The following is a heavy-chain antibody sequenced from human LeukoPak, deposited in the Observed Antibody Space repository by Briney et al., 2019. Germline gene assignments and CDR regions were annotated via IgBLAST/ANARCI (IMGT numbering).Heavy chain of an antibody. D-gene: IGHD2-2*01. CDR1: GGSFSGYY. V-gene: IGHV4-34*01. CDR2: FNHSGST. J-gene: IGHJ6*02. CDR3: ARDPFYCSSTSCYYYYGMDV. Sequence: SETLSLTCAVYGGSFSGYYWSWIRQPPGKGLEWIGEFNHSGSTNNNPSLKSRVTISVDTSKNQFSLKLSSVTAADTAVYYCARDPFYCSSTSCYYYYGMDVWGQGTTVTVSS.